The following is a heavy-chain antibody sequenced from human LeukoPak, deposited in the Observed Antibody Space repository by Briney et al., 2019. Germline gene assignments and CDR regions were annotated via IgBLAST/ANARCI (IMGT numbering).Heavy chain of an antibody. CDR1: GYSIRSGHY. CDR3: ARHGYDSGDYYYFDN. J-gene: IGHJ4*02. Sequence: PSETLSLTCSVSGYSIRSGHYWGWIRQTPGKGLEWIGTIYHSGTTYQSPTLKSRFTISVDTSKNQLSLKVRSVITADTAIYHCARHGYDSGDYYYFDNWGQGTLVTVSS. D-gene: IGHD4-17*01. V-gene: IGHV4-38-2*02. CDR2: IYHSGTT.